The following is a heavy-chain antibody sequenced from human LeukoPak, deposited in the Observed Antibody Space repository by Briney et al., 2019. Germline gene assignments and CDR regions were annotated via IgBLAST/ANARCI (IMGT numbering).Heavy chain of an antibody. CDR1: GYTFTNYG. CDR2: TSAKHGTT. D-gene: IGHD3-16*01. Sequence: SVKVPCKASGYTFTNYGIRWVGQAPGQGLEWVGWTSAKHGTTHHAQNVQGRVTMPTGTPTPTAYMELRSLRSDDTAVYFCARDTEGEKSPDYLDSGGQGTPVTVSS. J-gene: IGHJ4*02. CDR3: ARDTEGEKSPDYLDS. V-gene: IGHV1-18*01.